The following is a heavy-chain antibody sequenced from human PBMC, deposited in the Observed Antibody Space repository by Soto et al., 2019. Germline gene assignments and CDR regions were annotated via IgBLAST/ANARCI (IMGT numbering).Heavy chain of an antibody. CDR3: AKRKGHTSYSDSRAVQY. Sequence: GGSLRLSCAASGFTFSSYAMSWVRQAPGMGLEWVSVISGDGGTRDYADAVKGRFTISRDNSGNTLYLRMNSLRADDTAVYYCAKRKGHTSYSDSRAVQYWGQGTLVTVSS. CDR2: ISGDGGTR. V-gene: IGHV3-23*01. D-gene: IGHD2-15*01. J-gene: IGHJ4*02. CDR1: GFTFSSYA.